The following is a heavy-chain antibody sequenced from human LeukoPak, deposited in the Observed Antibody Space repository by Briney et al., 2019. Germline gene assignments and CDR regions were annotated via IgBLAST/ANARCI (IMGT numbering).Heavy chain of an antibody. V-gene: IGHV4-61*05. CDR2: IYYSGGT. Sequence: PSETLSLTCTVSGGSISSSTYSWGWIRQPPGKGLEWIGYIYYSGGTNYNPSLKSRVTISVDTSKNQFSLKLSSVTAADTAVYYCARAGGITMVGYGWFDPWGQGTRVTVSS. CDR3: ARAGGITMVGYGWFDP. D-gene: IGHD3-10*01. CDR1: GGSISSSTYS. J-gene: IGHJ5*02.